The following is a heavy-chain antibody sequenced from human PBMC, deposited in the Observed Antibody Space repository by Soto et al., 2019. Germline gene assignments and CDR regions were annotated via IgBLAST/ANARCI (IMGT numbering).Heavy chain of an antibody. J-gene: IGHJ4*02. Sequence: PGGXLRLSCSASGFTFISYAMHWVRQAPGNVLEYVSAISSNGGSTYYADSVKGRFTISRDNSKNTLYLQMSSLRAEDTAVYYCVKALVTIAAAGIFDYWGQGTLVTVSS. CDR3: VKALVTIAAAGIFDY. CDR1: GFTFISYA. CDR2: ISSNGGST. V-gene: IGHV3-64D*06. D-gene: IGHD6-13*01.